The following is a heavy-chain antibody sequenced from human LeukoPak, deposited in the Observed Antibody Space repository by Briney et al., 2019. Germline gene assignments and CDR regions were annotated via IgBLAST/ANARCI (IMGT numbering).Heavy chain of an antibody. J-gene: IGHJ5*02. V-gene: IGHV1-18*01. CDR1: GYTFTSYG. CDR2: ISANDGNT. D-gene: IGHD2-2*01. Sequence: ASVKVSCKASGYTFTSYGISWVRQAPGQGLEWMGWISANDGNTDYPQKLQDRVTMTTDTSTSTAYMELRSLRSDDTAVYYCARDGLVPAAKNWFDPWGQGTLVTVSS. CDR3: ARDGLVPAAKNWFDP.